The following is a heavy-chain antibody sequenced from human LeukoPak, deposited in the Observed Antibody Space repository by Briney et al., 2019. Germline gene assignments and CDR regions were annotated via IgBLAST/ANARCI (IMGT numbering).Heavy chain of an antibody. CDR3: ARGHSREGPDAFDI. J-gene: IGHJ3*02. Sequence: PSETLSLTCTVAGGSISSYYWSWIRQPPGKGLEWIGYIYYSGSTNYNHSLKSRVTISVDTSKTQFSLKLSSVTAADTAVYYCARGHSREGPDAFDIWGQGTMVTVSS. V-gene: IGHV4-59*01. CDR1: GGSISSYY. D-gene: IGHD3-22*01. CDR2: IYYSGST.